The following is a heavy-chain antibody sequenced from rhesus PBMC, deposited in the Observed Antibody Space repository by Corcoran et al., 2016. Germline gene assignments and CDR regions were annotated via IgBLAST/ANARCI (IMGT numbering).Heavy chain of an antibody. D-gene: IGHD6-25*01. CDR2: IYGSGGST. CDR3: ASVVAAAGPDY. V-gene: IGHV4-93*01. CDR1: GGSISSSNW. Sequence: QVQLQESGPAVVKPSETLSLTCAVSGGSISSSNWWSWIRQSPGKGLEWIGGIYGSGGSTEYNPSLKSRVTISNDTSKNQFCLKLSSVTAADTAVYYCASVVAAAGPDYWGQGVLVTVSS. J-gene: IGHJ4*01.